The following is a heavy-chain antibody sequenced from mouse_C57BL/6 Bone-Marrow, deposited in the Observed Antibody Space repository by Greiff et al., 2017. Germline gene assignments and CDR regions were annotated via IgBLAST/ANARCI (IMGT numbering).Heavy chain of an antibody. CDR3: ARDRRLRRRFAY. CDR2: ISDGGSYT. Sequence: EVKVVESGGGLVEPGGSLKLSCAASGFTFSSYAMSWVRQTPEKRLEWVATISDGGSYTYYPDNVKGRFTISRDNAKNNLYLQMSHLKSEDTAMYYCARDRRLRRRFAYWGQGTLVTVSA. V-gene: IGHV5-4*01. CDR1: GFTFSSYA. J-gene: IGHJ3*01. D-gene: IGHD2-4*01.